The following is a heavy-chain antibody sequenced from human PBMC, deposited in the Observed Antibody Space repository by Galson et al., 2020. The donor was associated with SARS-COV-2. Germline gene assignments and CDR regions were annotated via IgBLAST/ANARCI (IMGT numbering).Heavy chain of an antibody. Sequence: ASVKVSCKASGYTFTNYDINWVRQATGEGLEGMGWMNPKRGNTGYVQRSQGRVTMTRDTSTSTAYMELSSLSSEDTAVYYCARVCERGFSYGNWFDPWGQGTLVTVSS. CDR1: GYTFTNYD. D-gene: IGHD5-18*01. V-gene: IGHV1-8*01. J-gene: IGHJ5*02. CDR3: ARVCERGFSYGNWFDP. CDR2: MNPKRGNT.